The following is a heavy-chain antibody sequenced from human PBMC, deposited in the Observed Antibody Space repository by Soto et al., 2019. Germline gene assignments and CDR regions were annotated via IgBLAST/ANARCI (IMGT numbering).Heavy chain of an antibody. CDR1: GFTFGAFA. V-gene: IGHV3-23*01. CDR3: AKRGYSSSWYRSPYYYYMDV. CDR2: ISGSGGST. J-gene: IGHJ6*03. D-gene: IGHD6-13*01. Sequence: HPGGSLRLSCVASGFTFGAFAMTWVRQAPGKGLEWVSSISGSGGSTYYAHSVKGRFTISRDNSKNTLYLQMNSLRAEDTAVYYCAKRGYSSSWYRSPYYYYMDVWGKGTTVTVSS.